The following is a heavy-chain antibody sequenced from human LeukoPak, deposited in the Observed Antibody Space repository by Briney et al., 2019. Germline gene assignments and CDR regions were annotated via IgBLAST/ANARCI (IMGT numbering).Heavy chain of an antibody. V-gene: IGHV3-74*03. CDR1: GFTFSGYW. D-gene: IGHD5-12*01. Sequence: SGGSLRLSCAASGFTFSGYWMHWVRQAPGKGLGWVALIKSDGSSAMYADSVKGRFSISRDNDENTLDLQMNSLRAEDTAVYFCAGEVASASFDYWGQGTPVTVSS. CDR2: IKSDGSSA. J-gene: IGHJ4*02. CDR3: AGEVASASFDY.